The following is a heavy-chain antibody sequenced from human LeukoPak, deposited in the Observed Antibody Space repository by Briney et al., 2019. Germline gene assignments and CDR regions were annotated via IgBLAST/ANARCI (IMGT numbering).Heavy chain of an antibody. CDR3: ARVGGGWYGVDY. Sequence: GGSLRLSCAASGFTVSRNYMSWVRQTPGKGLEWVSVIYSGGSTYYADSVKGRFTISRDTSKNTLYLQMNSLRAEDTAVYYCARVGGGWYGVDYWGQGTLVTVSS. J-gene: IGHJ4*02. D-gene: IGHD6-19*01. CDR1: GFTVSRNY. CDR2: IYSGGST. V-gene: IGHV3-53*01.